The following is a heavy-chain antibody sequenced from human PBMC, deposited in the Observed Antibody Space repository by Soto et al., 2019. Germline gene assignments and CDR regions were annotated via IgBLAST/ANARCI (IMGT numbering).Heavy chain of an antibody. Sequence: QVHLQESGPGLVTPSQTLSLTCTVSGGSIHSGPYYWSWIRQDPGKGLEWIGHIYNSGTTHYNPSLTGRVPIPADTSKKHCSLTLTSVTAADTAVYYCARAPPFSTSADAFGIWGQGTVVTVSS. CDR2: IYNSGTT. D-gene: IGHD2-2*01. J-gene: IGHJ3*02. V-gene: IGHV4-31*03. CDR1: GGSIHSGPYY. CDR3: ARAPPFSTSADAFGI.